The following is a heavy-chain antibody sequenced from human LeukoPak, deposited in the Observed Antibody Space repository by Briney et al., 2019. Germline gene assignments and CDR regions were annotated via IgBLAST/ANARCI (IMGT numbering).Heavy chain of an antibody. Sequence: PGGSLRLSCAASGFTFSSYEMNWVRQAPGKGLEWVSYISSSGSTIYYADSVKGRFTISRGNAKNSLYLQMNSLRAEDTAVYYCASRYSSGWYQVDFDYWGQGTLVTVSS. D-gene: IGHD6-19*01. CDR1: GFTFSSYE. V-gene: IGHV3-48*03. CDR2: ISSSGSTI. CDR3: ASRYSSGWYQVDFDY. J-gene: IGHJ4*02.